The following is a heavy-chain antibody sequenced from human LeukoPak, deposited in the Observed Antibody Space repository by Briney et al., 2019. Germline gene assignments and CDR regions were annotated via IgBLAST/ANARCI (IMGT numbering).Heavy chain of an antibody. CDR2: MNPNSGNT. CDR3: ARVRASYSSSWYGPDDAFDI. Sequence: ASVKVSCKASGHTFTSYDINWVRQATGQGLEWMGWMNPNSGNTGYAQKFQGRVTMTRNTSISTAYMELSSLRSEDTAVYYCARVRASYSSSWYGPDDAFDIWGQGTMVTVSS. V-gene: IGHV1-8*01. J-gene: IGHJ3*02. CDR1: GHTFTSYD. D-gene: IGHD6-13*01.